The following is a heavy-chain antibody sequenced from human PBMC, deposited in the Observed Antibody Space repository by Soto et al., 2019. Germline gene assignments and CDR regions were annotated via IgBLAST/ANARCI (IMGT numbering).Heavy chain of an antibody. CDR3: ARGGEYGYNY. Sequence: PSETLSLTCTVYGGSFSGYYWSWIRQPPGKGLEWIGEINHRGRTNNNPSLKSRVTISVDTSKNQFSLKLSSVTAADTAVYYCARGGEYGYNYWGQGTLVTVSS. CDR1: GGSFSGYY. V-gene: IGHV4-34*01. J-gene: IGHJ4*02. D-gene: IGHD5-18*01. CDR2: INHRGRT.